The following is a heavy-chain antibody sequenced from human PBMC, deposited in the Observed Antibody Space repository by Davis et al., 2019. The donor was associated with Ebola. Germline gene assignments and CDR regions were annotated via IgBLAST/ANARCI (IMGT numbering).Heavy chain of an antibody. D-gene: IGHD3-22*01. CDR1: GGTFSSYA. V-gene: IGHV1-69*13. J-gene: IGHJ3*02. CDR2: IIPIFGTA. Sequence: SVKVSCKASGGTFSSYATSWVRQAPGQGLEWMGGIIPIFGTANYAQKFQGRVTITADESTSTAYMELSSLRSEDTAVYYCETYYYDSSDKGAFDIWGQGTMVTVSS. CDR3: ETYYYDSSDKGAFDI.